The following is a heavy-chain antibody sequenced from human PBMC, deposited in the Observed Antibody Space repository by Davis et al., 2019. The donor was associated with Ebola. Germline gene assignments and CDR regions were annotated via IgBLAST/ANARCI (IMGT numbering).Heavy chain of an antibody. J-gene: IGHJ5*02. V-gene: IGHV4-34*01. D-gene: IGHD1-26*01. Sequence: MPSETLSLTCAVYGGSFSGYYWSWIRQPPGKGLEWIGEINHSGSTNYNPSLKSRVTISVDTSKNQFSLKLSSVTAADTPVYYCARGVGATTAWFDPWGQGTLVTVSS. CDR2: INHSGST. CDR1: GGSFSGYY. CDR3: ARGVGATTAWFDP.